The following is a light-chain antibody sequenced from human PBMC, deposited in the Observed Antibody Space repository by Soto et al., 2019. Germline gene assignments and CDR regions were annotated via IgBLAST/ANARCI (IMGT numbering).Light chain of an antibody. J-gene: IGLJ1*01. CDR1: SANIGAGYD. CDR3: QSYDSSLSALYV. Sequence: QSVLTQPPSVSGAPGQRVTISCTGSSANIGAGYDVHWYQQLPGTAPKLLIYANSNRPAGVPDRLSGAKSGTSASLAITGLQSEDEADYYCQSYDSSLSALYVFGTGTKLTVL. CDR2: ANS. V-gene: IGLV1-40*01.